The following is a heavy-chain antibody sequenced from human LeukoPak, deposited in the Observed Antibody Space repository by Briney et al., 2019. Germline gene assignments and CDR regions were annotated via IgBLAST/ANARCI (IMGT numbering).Heavy chain of an antibody. CDR1: GFTFSSYG. J-gene: IGHJ6*02. V-gene: IGHV3-33*01. D-gene: IGHD6-19*01. Sequence: GGSLRLSCAASGFTFSSYGMHWVRQAPGKGLEWVAVIWYDGSNKYYADSVKGRFTISRDNSKNTLYLKMNSLRAEDTAVYYCARDGSSGWAPGYYGMDVWGQGTTVTVSS. CDR2: IWYDGSNK. CDR3: ARDGSSGWAPGYYGMDV.